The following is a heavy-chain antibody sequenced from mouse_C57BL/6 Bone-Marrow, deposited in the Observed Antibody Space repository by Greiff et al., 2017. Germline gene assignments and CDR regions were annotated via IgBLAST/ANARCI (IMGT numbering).Heavy chain of an antibody. V-gene: IGHV5-6*01. CDR2: ISSGGSYT. Sequence: EVQGVESGGDLVKPGGSLKLSCAASGFTFSSYGMSWVRQTPDKRLEWVATISSGGSYTYYPDSVKGRFTISRDNAKNTLYLQMSSLKSEDTAMYYCARQGYYYGSDWYFDVWGTETTVTASS. J-gene: IGHJ1*03. CDR3: ARQGYYYGSDWYFDV. CDR1: GFTFSSYG. D-gene: IGHD1-1*01.